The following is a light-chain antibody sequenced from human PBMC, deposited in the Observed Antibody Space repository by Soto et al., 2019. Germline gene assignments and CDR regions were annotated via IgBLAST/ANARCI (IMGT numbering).Light chain of an antibody. CDR2: DVS. V-gene: IGLV2-14*01. J-gene: IGLJ2*01. CDR1: SSDVGGYKY. CDR3: TSYTSSSTVV. Sequence: QSALTQPASVSGSPGQSITISCTGTSSDVGGYKYVSWYQQHPGKAPKFMIYDVSNRPSGVSNRFSGSKSGNTASLTISGLQAEDEADYYWTSYTSSSTVVFGGGTKLTVL.